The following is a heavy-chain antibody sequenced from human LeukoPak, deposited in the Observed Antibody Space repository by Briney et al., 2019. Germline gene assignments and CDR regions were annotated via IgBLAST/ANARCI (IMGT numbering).Heavy chain of an antibody. V-gene: IGHV3-23*01. CDR1: GFTFSSYA. CDR3: AKDGMKQWLAYSDAFDI. CDR2: ISGSGGTT. D-gene: IGHD6-19*01. Sequence: GGSLRLSCAASGFTFSSYAMSWVRQAPGKGLEWVSAISGSGGTTYYADSVKGRFTISRDNSKNTLYLQMNSLRAEDTAVYYFAKDGMKQWLAYSDAFDIWRGGTMVTVSS. J-gene: IGHJ3*02.